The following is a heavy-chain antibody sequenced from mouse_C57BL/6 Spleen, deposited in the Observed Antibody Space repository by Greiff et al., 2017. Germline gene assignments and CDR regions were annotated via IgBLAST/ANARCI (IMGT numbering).Heavy chain of an antibody. J-gene: IGHJ2*01. V-gene: IGHV3-6*01. CDR2: ISYDGSN. D-gene: IGHD2-4*01. Sequence: DVQLQESGPGLVKPSQSLSLTCSVTGYSITSGYYWNWIRQFPGNKLEWMGYISYDGSNNYNPSLKNRISITRDTSKNQFFLKLNSVTTEDTATYYCARIVYDYDGFDYWGQGTTLTVSS. CDR1: GYSITSGYY. CDR3: ARIVYDYDGFDY.